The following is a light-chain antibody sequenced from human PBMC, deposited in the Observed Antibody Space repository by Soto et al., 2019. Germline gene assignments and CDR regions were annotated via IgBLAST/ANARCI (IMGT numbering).Light chain of an antibody. V-gene: IGKV3-11*01. CDR1: QSVNSY. J-gene: IGKJ1*01. CDR3: QQRSNWPPGAT. CDR2: DAS. Sequence: EIVLTQSPATLSLSPGERATLSCRASQSVNSYLAWYQQKPGQAPRLLIYDASNRATGIPARFSGSGSGTDFTLTISSLEPEDFAVYYCQQRSNWPPGATFGQGTKVEIK.